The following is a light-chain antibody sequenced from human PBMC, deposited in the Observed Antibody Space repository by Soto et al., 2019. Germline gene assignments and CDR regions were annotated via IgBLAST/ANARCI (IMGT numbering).Light chain of an antibody. J-gene: IGKJ2*01. CDR2: DAS. Sequence: EIVLTQSPATLSLSPGERATLSCRASQGASSTLAWYQQKPGQAPRLLIYDASNRATGIPARFSGSGSGTDFPLTISSLEPEDFAVYYCQQRTSWPLYTFGQGTKLEIK. CDR1: QGASST. V-gene: IGKV3-11*01. CDR3: QQRTSWPLYT.